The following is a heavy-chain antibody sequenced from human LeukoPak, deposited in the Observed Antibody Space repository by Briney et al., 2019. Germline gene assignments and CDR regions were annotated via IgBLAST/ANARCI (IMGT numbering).Heavy chain of an antibody. D-gene: IGHD6-13*01. J-gene: IGHJ5*02. CDR3: ARSRTEQQLVRKGRNWFDP. V-gene: IGHV3-66*02. CDR2: IYSGDNT. CDR1: GFPVSSNY. Sequence: TGGSLRLSCAASGFPVSSNYMNWVRQAPGKGLEWVSIIYSGDNTYYAHSVKGRFTISRDNSKNTSYLKMNSLRAEDTAVYYCARSRTEQQLVRKGRNWFDPWGQGTLVTVSS.